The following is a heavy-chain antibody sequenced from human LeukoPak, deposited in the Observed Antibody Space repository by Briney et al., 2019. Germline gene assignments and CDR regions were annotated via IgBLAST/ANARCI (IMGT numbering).Heavy chain of an antibody. CDR1: GGTFSSYA. CDR2: IIPIFGTA. Sequence: GASVKVSCKASGGTFSSYAISWVRQAPGQGLEWMGGIIPIFGTANYAQKFQGRVTITADESTSTAYMELSSLRSEDTAVYYCATYSSSSGGFDYWGQGTLVTVSS. CDR3: ATYSSSSGGFDY. V-gene: IGHV1-69*13. J-gene: IGHJ4*02. D-gene: IGHD6-6*01.